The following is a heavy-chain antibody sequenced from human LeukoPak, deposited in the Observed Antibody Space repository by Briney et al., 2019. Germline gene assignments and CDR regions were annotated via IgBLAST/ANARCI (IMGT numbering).Heavy chain of an antibody. V-gene: IGHV3-7*05. Sequence: GGSLRLSCAASEFTFSSHWMSWVRQAPGKGLEWVANINQDGSEKYYVDSVKGRFTISRDNAKNSLYLQMNSLRAEDTAMYYCARGQLPGNYWGQGTLVTVSS. J-gene: IGHJ4*02. CDR2: INQDGSEK. CDR1: EFTFSSHW. D-gene: IGHD2-2*01. CDR3: ARGQLPGNY.